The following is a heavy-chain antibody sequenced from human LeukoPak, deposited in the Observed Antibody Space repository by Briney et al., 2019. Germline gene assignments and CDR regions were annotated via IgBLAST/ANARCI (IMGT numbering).Heavy chain of an antibody. CDR1: GYTFTSYY. CDR3: ARSSGGGARYGWFDP. Sequence: GGSLRLSCAASGYTFTSYYMHWVRQAPGQGLEWMGIINPSGGSTSHAQKFQGRVTMTRDTSTSTVYMELSSLRSEDTAVYYCARSSGGGARYGWFDPWGQGTLVTVSS. D-gene: IGHD1-26*01. CDR2: INPSGGST. V-gene: IGHV1-46*01. J-gene: IGHJ5*02.